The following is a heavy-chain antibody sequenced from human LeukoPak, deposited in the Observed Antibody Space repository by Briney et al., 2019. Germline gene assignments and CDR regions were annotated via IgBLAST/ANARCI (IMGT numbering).Heavy chain of an antibody. V-gene: IGHV1-24*01. J-gene: IGHJ4*02. CDR2: FDPEDGET. Sequence: ASVKFSCKVSGYTFTELSMHWVRQAPGKGLEWMGGFDPEDGETIYAQKFQGRVTMTEDTSTDTAYMELSSLRSEDTAVYYCATARPSYYYGSGSHRKDAFDYWGQGTLVTVSS. CDR3: ATARPSYYYGSGSHRKDAFDY. CDR1: GYTFTELS. D-gene: IGHD3-10*01.